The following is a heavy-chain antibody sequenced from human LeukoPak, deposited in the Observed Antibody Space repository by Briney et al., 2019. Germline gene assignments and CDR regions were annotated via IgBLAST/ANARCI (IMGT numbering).Heavy chain of an antibody. CDR2: IYYSGSS. D-gene: IGHD3-3*01. CDR3: ARMEYYFDH. Sequence: SETLSLTCTVSSGSISSYYWSWIRQPPGKGLEWIGYIYYSGSSNYNPSLKSRVTMSVDMSKKEFSLRVSSVTAADTAVYYCARMEYYFDHRGQGTLVTVSS. CDR1: SGSISSYY. J-gene: IGHJ4*02. V-gene: IGHV4-59*01.